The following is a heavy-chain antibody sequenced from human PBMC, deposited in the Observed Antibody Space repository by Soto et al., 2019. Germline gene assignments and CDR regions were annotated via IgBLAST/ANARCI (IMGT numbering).Heavy chain of an antibody. Sequence: QVQLVQSGVDVKMPGASVKLSCKTYGYTFTNYGVTWVRQVSGQGLEWIGWVSGYNRNTNYAQKFEDRVIMTTDTPTNTPHMELRRLRPDDTVIFYCARERRGGPLISGGGGPLLTVPP. V-gene: IGHV1-18*01. CDR2: VSGYNRNT. J-gene: IGHJ4*02. D-gene: IGHD3-10*01. CDR3: ARERRGGPLIS. CDR1: GYTFTNYG.